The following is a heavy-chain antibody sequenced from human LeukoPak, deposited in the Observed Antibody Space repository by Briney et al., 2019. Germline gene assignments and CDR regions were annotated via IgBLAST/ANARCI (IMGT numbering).Heavy chain of an antibody. V-gene: IGHV3-30*14. CDR3: ASGALFGELLGAFDI. CDR1: GFTFSRYT. D-gene: IGHD3-10*02. Sequence: LGRSLRLSCAASGFTFSRYTMHWVRQAPGKGLEWVAVISYDGSNEYYADSVKGRFTISRDNSKNTLYFQMNSLRAEDSAVYYCASGALFGELLGAFDIWGQGTMVTVSS. J-gene: IGHJ3*02. CDR2: ISYDGSNE.